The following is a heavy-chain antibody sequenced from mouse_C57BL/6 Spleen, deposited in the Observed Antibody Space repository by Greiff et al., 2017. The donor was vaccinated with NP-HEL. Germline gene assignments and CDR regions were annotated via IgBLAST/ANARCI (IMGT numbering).Heavy chain of an antibody. CDR1: GYAFSSYW. CDR2: IYPGDGDT. J-gene: IGHJ2*01. V-gene: IGHV1-80*01. CDR3: ARRGLRGLFDY. D-gene: IGHD1-1*01. Sequence: QVQLKQSGAELVKPGASVKISCKASGYAFSSYWMNWVKQRPGKGLEGIGQIYPGDGDTNYNGKFKGKATLTADKSSSTAYMQLSSLTSEDSAVYFCARRGLRGLFDYWGQGTTLTVSS.